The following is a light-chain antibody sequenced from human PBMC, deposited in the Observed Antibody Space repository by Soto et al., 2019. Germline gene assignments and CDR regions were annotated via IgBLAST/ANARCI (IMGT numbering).Light chain of an antibody. CDR3: ASWDDSLNGPM. Sequence: QSGLTQPPSASGTPGQTGTLSCSGTSSNIGKNTVNWYRQFPGTAPKLLIYSNNQRPSGVPDRFSGSRSATSGSLVISGLQSEDEADYYCASWDDSLNGPMFGGGTKLTVL. CDR2: SNN. CDR1: SSNIGKNT. V-gene: IGLV1-44*01. J-gene: IGLJ3*02.